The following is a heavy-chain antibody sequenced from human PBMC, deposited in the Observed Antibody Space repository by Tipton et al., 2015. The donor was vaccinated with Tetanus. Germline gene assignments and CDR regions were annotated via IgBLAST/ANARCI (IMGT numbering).Heavy chain of an antibody. CDR3: NGGSTRAYFDY. CDR1: GFNFRTYA. D-gene: IGHD2-2*01. V-gene: IGHV3-33*01. Sequence: SGFNFRTYAMHWVRQSPGKGLEWVAFLWYDGSNKHYADSVKGRFTISRDNSKNTLYLQMNSLRAEDTAVYYCNGGSTRAYFDYWGQGTLVTVSS. J-gene: IGHJ4*02. CDR2: LWYDGSNK.